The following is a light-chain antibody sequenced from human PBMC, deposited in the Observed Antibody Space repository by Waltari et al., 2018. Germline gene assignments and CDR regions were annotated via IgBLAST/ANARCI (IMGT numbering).Light chain of an antibody. CDR1: QTVSSN. J-gene: IGKJ4*01. V-gene: IGKV3-15*01. Sequence: EPVMTPSPATLSVSPGEGATLLCRTSQTVSSNLAWDQQKPGQVPRLLIYGASTRATGIPARVSGSGSGTEFTLTISGLQSEDFATYYCQQYNDWPPQLTFGGGTRV. CDR2: GAS. CDR3: QQYNDWPPQLT.